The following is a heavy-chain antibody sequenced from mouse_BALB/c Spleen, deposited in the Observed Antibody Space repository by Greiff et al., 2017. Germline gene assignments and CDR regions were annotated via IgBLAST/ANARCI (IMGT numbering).Heavy chain of an antibody. CDR1: GFTFSSYA. D-gene: IGHD2-1*01. Sequence: EVKLMESGGGLVKPGGSLKLSCAASGFTFSSYAMSWVRQTPEKRLEWVASISSGGSTYYPDSVKGRFTISRDNARNILYLQMSSLRSEDTAMYYCARGYGNPAWFAYWGQGTLVTVSA. CDR2: ISSGGST. V-gene: IGHV5-6-5*01. J-gene: IGHJ3*01. CDR3: ARGYGNPAWFAY.